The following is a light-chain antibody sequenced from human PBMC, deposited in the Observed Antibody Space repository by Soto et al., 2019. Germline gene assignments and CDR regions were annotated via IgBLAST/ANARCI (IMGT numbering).Light chain of an antibody. J-gene: IGKJ2*01. CDR3: QQYNSYPGT. CDR1: QSISSW. Sequence: DIQMTQSPSTLSASVGDSVTITCRASQSISSWLAWYQQKPGKAPKLLIYKASSLESGVPSRFSGSGSGTESTLTISSLQPDDFATYYCQQYNSYPGTFGQGTKLEIK. CDR2: KAS. V-gene: IGKV1-5*03.